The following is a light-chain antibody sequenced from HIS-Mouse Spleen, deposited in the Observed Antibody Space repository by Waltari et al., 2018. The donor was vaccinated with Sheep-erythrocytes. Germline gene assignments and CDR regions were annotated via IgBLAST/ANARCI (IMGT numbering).Light chain of an antibody. Sequence: SYELTQPPSVSVSPGQTASTPCPGDKWGDKYACWYQQKPGQSPVLVIYQDSKRPSGIPERFSGSNSGNTATLTISGTQAMDEADYYCQAWDSSTEVFGGGTKLTVL. CDR2: QDS. CDR1: KWGDKY. CDR3: QAWDSSTEV. V-gene: IGLV3-1*01. J-gene: IGLJ2*01.